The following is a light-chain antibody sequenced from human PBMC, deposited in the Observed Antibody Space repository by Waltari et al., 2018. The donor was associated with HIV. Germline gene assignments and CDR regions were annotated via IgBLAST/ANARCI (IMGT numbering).Light chain of an antibody. J-gene: IGLJ2*01. V-gene: IGLV3-1*01. Sequence: SYELTQPPSVSVSPGQTATITCPGYKLGNGYVCWYEQKPGQSPLLVIYDDTKRPSGIPERFSDSNSVNTATLTISGTQAVDEADYYCLAWDSSTVIFGGGTRLTVL. CDR2: DDT. CDR1: KLGNGY. CDR3: LAWDSSTVI.